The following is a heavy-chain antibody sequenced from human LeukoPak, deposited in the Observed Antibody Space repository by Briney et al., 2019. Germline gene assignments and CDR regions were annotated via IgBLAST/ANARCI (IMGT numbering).Heavy chain of an antibody. J-gene: IGHJ4*02. CDR3: ARDRTGSSGWHDY. CDR2: ISSSSRYI. D-gene: IGHD6-19*01. CDR1: GFTFSSYG. Sequence: GRSLRLSCAASGFTFSSYGMHWVRQAPGKGLEWVSSISSSSRYIYYADSPKGRFTISRDNAKNSLYLQMNSLRAEDTAVYYCARDRTGSSGWHDYWGQGTLVTVSS. V-gene: IGHV3-21*01.